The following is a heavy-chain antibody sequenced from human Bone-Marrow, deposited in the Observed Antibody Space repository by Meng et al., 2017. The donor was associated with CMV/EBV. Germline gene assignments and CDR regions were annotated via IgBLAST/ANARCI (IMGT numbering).Heavy chain of an antibody. J-gene: IGHJ6*02. CDR1: GYSFTDYY. V-gene: IGHV1-2*02. CDR3: AREGGGNSGEYYYYYYGMDV. Sequence: ASVKVSCKASGYSFTDYYMHWVRQAPGQGLEWMGWINPNSNGTNYAQKFQGRVTITTDESTSTAYMELSSLRSEDTAVYYCAREGGGNSGEYYYYYYGMDVWGQGTTVTVSS. CDR2: INPNSNGT. D-gene: IGHD4-23*01.